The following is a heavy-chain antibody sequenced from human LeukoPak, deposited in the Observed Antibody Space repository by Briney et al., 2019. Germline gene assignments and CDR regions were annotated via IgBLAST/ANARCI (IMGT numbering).Heavy chain of an antibody. D-gene: IGHD1-26*01. CDR2: ISGSGGST. CDR1: GVTCRSDD. CDR3: AKRGATQLGYYFDY. V-gene: IGHV3-23*01. Sequence: GGSLRLSCGASGVTCRSDDMSGGRQAPGKGLEWVSAISGSGGSTYYADSVKGRFTISRDNSKNTLYLQMNSLRAEDTAVYYCAKRGATQLGYYFDYWGQGTLVTVSS. J-gene: IGHJ4*02.